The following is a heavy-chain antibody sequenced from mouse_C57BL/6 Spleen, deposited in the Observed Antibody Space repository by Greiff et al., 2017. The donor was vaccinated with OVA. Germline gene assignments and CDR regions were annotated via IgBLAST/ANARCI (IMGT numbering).Heavy chain of an antibody. CDR3: GYGNYVAY. J-gene: IGHJ3*01. D-gene: IGHD2-1*01. CDR1: GFTFSDYG. Sequence: DVHLVESGGGLVKPGGSLKLSCAASGFTFSDYGMHWVRQAPEKGLEWVAYISSGSSTIYYADTVKGRFTISRDNAKNTLFLQMTSLRSEDTAMYYCGYGNYVAYWGQGTLGTVSA. CDR2: ISSGSSTI. V-gene: IGHV5-17*01.